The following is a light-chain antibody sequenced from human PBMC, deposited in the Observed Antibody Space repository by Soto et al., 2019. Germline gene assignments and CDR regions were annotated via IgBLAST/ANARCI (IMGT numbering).Light chain of an antibody. CDR2: EVT. Sequence: QSALTQPASVSGSAGQSITISCTGTSSDIAAYKYVSWYQQHPGRAPKLMIYEVTNRPSGVSNRFSGSKSGNTASLTISGLQAEDESTYYCASQTSPNMWIFGGGTQLTVL. J-gene: IGLJ2*01. V-gene: IGLV2-14*01. CDR1: SSDIAAYKY. CDR3: ASQTSPNMWI.